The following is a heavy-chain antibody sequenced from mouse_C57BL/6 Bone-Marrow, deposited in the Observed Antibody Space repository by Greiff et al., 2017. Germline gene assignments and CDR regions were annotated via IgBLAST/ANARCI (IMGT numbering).Heavy chain of an antibody. CDR3: ALDYYGSSYGYAMDY. D-gene: IGHD1-1*01. CDR2: IDPSDSYT. Sequence: QVQLQQPGAELVMPGASVKLSCKASGYTFTSYWMHWVKQRPGQGLEWIGEIDPSDSYTNYNQKFQGKSTLTVDKSSSTASMQLSSLTSEDSAVYYCALDYYGSSYGYAMDYWGQGTSVTVSS. CDR1: GYTFTSYW. V-gene: IGHV1-69*01. J-gene: IGHJ4*01.